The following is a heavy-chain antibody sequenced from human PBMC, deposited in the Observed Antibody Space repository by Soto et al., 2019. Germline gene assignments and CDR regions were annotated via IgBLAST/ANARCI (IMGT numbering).Heavy chain of an antibody. V-gene: IGHV4-59*01. J-gene: IGHJ4*02. D-gene: IGHD4-17*01. CDR3: ARDLYGDYDFDY. CDR1: GGSISSYY. CDR2: IYYSGST. Sequence: SETLSLTCTVSGGSISSYYWSWIRQPPGKGLEWIGYIYYSGSTNYNPSLKSRVTISVDTSKNQFSLKLSSVTAADTAVYYCARDLYGDYDFDYWGQGTLVTVSS.